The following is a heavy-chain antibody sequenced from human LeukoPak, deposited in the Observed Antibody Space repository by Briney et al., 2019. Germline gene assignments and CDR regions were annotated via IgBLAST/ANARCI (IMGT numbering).Heavy chain of an antibody. J-gene: IGHJ6*02. Sequence: GGSLRLSCAASGFTFSDYYMSWIRQAPGKGLEWVSYISSSSSYTNYADSVKGRFTISRDNAKNSLYLQMSSLRAEDTAVYYCARNLLYYYDSSGYPHYYGMDVWGQGTTVTVSS. D-gene: IGHD3-22*01. CDR2: ISSSSSYT. CDR3: ARNLLYYYDSSGYPHYYGMDV. CDR1: GFTFSDYY. V-gene: IGHV3-11*06.